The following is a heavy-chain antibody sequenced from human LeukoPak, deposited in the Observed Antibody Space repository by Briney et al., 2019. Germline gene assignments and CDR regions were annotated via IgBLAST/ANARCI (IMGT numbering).Heavy chain of an antibody. Sequence: SETLSLTCTVSGGSISNYYWSWIQQPAGKGLEWIGRIYSSGSTNYNPSLKSRVTMSVDTSKNQISLKLSSVTAADTAVYYCAREFSHYDSSGYYRYFDYWGQGTLVTVSS. CDR1: GGSISNYY. CDR3: AREFSHYDSSGYYRYFDY. V-gene: IGHV4-4*07. J-gene: IGHJ4*02. D-gene: IGHD3-22*01. CDR2: IYSSGST.